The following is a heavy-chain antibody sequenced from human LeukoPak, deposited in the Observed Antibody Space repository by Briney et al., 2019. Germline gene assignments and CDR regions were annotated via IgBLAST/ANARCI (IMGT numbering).Heavy chain of an antibody. CDR1: GFTFSSYG. CDR2: ISYDGSNK. D-gene: IGHD4-23*01. J-gene: IGHJ4*02. Sequence: GGSLRLSCAASGFTFSSYGMHWVRQAPGKWLDWVAVISYDGSNKYYADSVKGRFTISRDNSKNTLYLQMNSLRAEDTAVYYCAKGLGTAVTGASVAFDYWGQGTLVTVSS. V-gene: IGHV3-30*18. CDR3: AKGLGTAVTGASVAFDY.